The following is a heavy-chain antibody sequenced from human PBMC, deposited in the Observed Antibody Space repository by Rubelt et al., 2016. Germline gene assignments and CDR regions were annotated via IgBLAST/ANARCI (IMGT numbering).Heavy chain of an antibody. J-gene: IGHJ4*02. Sequence: PGGSLRLSCATSGFPFSNSWMHWVRQVPGKGLVWVSRINTDGSVTTYADSVKGRFTISRDNAKNTVYLQMNSLRTEDTAIYYCASEDHTYSSSRWAWYFDYWGQGILVSVSS. V-gene: IGHV3-74*01. CDR3: ASEDHTYSSSRWAWYFDY. CDR1: GFPFSNSW. CDR2: INTDGSVT. D-gene: IGHD6-13*01.